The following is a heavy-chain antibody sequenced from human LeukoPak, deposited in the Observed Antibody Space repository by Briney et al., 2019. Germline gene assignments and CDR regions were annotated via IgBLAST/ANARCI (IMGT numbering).Heavy chain of an antibody. J-gene: IGHJ4*02. CDR2: INHSGST. V-gene: IGHV4-34*01. CDR1: GGSFSGYY. Sequence: SETLSLTRAVYGGSFSGYYWSWIRQPPGKGLEWIGEINHSGSTNYNPSLKSRVTISVDTSKNQFSLKLSSVTAADTAVYYCARGKINYYDSSGYPPFFDYWGQGTLVTVSS. CDR3: ARGKINYYDSSGYPPFFDY. D-gene: IGHD3-22*01.